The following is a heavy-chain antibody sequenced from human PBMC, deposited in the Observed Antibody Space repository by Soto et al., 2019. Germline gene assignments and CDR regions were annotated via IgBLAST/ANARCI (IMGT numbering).Heavy chain of an antibody. J-gene: IGHJ4*02. CDR1: GGSISGGYY. V-gene: IGHV4-31*03. CDR3: ARDGGYNSGSYRFEY. D-gene: IGHD3-10*01. CDR2: IYYTGTT. Sequence: SETLSLTCTVSGGSISGGYYWSWIRQHPGQGLEWIGYIYYTGTTSYNPSLKNRIIISTDTSKNQFSLKVISVTAADTAVYYCARDGGYNSGSYRFEYWGQGILVTVSS.